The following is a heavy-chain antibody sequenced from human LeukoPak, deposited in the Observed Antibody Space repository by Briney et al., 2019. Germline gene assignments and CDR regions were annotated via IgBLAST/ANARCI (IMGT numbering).Heavy chain of an antibody. CDR2: NYDSGST. D-gene: IGHD3-10*01. CDR1: GGSMSSYY. V-gene: IGHV4-59*01. Sequence: SETLSLTCTLSGGSMSSYYWNWIRQPPGKGLEWIGYNYDSGSTNYNPPLESRVTISVDMSKNQFSLKMTSVTAADTAVYYCARGRLGSGSYWKWFDPWGQGTLVTVSS. J-gene: IGHJ5*02. CDR3: ARGRLGSGSYWKWFDP.